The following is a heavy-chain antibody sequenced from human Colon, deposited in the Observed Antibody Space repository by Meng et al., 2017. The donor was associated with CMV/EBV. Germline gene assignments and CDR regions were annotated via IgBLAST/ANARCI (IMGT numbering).Heavy chain of an antibody. V-gene: IGHV1-69*17. J-gene: IGHJ4*02. CDR3: APVAAPGEGFDY. Sequence: CKASGGTFSSYTFTWVRQATGQGLEWMGGIFPIFGIANYAQNFQGRVTITADKSTSTAYMELSSLRSEDTAMYYCAPVAAPGEGFDYWGQGTLVTVSS. CDR2: IFPIFGIA. D-gene: IGHD6-25*01. CDR1: GGTFSSYT.